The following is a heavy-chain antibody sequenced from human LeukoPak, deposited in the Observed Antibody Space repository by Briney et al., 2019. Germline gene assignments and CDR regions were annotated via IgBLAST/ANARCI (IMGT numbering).Heavy chain of an antibody. CDR2: INHSGST. CDR3: ARVRGDLSIDY. V-gene: IGHV4-34*01. CDR1: IESFSGYY. J-gene: IGHJ4*02. D-gene: IGHD2-21*02. Sequence: SETLSLTCAVYIESFSGYYWTWIRQPPGKGLEWIGEINHSGSTNYNPSLKSRVTISADTSKNQFSLKRSSVIAADTAVYYCARVRGDLSIDYWGQGNLVTVSS.